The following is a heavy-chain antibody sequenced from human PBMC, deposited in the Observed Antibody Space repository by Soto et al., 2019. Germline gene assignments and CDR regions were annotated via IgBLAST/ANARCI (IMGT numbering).Heavy chain of an antibody. CDR3: ARGGQYRYFDY. V-gene: IGHV1-18*01. CDR1: GYTFTLFG. D-gene: IGHD2-2*02. Sequence: QVQLVQSGAEVKKPGASVKVSCTTSGYTFTLFGITWVRQAPGQGLEWMGWISPYNGDTKYAEKLEGRVTLTTDASTDTAYMELTGLTSDDTAEYYCARGGQYRYFDYWGQGNLVTVSS. J-gene: IGHJ4*02. CDR2: ISPYNGDT.